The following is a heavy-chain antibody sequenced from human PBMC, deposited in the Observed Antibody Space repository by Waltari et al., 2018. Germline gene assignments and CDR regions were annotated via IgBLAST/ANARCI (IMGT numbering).Heavy chain of an antibody. D-gene: IGHD2-2*01. Sequence: QVQLQESGPGLVKPWETLSLTCAVSGYSISSGYYWGWIRQPPGKGLEWIGSIYHSGSTYYNPSLKSRVTISVDTSKNQFSLKLSSVTAADTAVYYCARYCSSTSCGPHFDYWGQGTLVTVSS. CDR2: IYHSGST. V-gene: IGHV4-38-2*01. CDR1: GYSISSGYY. J-gene: IGHJ4*02. CDR3: ARYCSSTSCGPHFDY.